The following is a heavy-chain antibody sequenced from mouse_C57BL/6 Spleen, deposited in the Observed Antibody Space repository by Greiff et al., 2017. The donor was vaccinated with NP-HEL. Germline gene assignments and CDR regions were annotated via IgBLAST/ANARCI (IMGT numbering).Heavy chain of an antibody. CDR1: GYSITSGYY. CDR3: ATSVAYWYFDV. CDR2: ISYDGSN. D-gene: IGHD1-1*01. V-gene: IGHV3-6*01. Sequence: VQLKESGPGLVKPSQSLSLTCSVTGYSITSGYYWNWIRQFPGNKLEWMGYISYDGSNNYNPSLKNRISITRDTSKNQFFLKLNSVTTEDTATYYCATSVAYWYFDVWGTGTTVTVSS. J-gene: IGHJ1*03.